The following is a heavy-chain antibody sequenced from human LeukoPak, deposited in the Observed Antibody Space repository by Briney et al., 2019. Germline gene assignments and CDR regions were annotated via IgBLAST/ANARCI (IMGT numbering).Heavy chain of an antibody. CDR1: SGSISNYF. CDR3: ARVPTHSSGWYSNDAFDI. Sequence: SETLSLTCTVSSGSISNYFWSWIRQPPGKELEWIGYIYYNGGTNYNPSLKSRVTISVDTSKNQFSLKLSSVTAADTAVYYCARVPTHSSGWYSNDAFDIWGQGTMVTVSS. CDR2: IYYNGGT. J-gene: IGHJ3*02. D-gene: IGHD6-19*01. V-gene: IGHV4-59*01.